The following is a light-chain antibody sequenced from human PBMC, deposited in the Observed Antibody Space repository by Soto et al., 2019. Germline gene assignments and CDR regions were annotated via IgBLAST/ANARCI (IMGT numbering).Light chain of an antibody. CDR3: QQYGSSGT. CDR1: QSVSNNY. CDR2: GAS. V-gene: IGKV3-20*01. Sequence: EIVLTQSPGTLSLSPGKRSTLSCRASQSVSNNYLAWYQQKPGHAPRLLIYGASNRATGIPDRLSGSGSGTEFTLTISRLEPEDFAVYYCQQYGSSGTFGHGTKVDIK. J-gene: IGKJ1*01.